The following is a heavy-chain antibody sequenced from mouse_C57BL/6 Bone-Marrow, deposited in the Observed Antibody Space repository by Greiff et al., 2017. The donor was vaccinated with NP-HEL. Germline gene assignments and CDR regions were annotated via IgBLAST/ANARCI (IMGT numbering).Heavy chain of an antibody. CDR2: IHPNSGST. J-gene: IGHJ3*01. CDR1: GYTFTSYW. Sequence: QVQLQQPGAELVKPGASVKLSCKASGYTFTSYWMHWVKQRPGQGLEWIGMIHPNSGSTNYNEKFKSKATLTADKSSSTAYMELRSLTSEDSAVYFCAREGRLAWFAYWGQGTLVTVSA. CDR3: AREGRLAWFAY. D-gene: IGHD3-3*01. V-gene: IGHV1-64*01.